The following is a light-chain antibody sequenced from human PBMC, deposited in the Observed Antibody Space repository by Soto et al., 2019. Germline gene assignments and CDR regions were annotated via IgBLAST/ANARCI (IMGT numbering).Light chain of an antibody. CDR3: HQYGISPPRT. Sequence: GLSQSPATVSLSQRERATLSCRASQTVRNNLAWYQQRPGQAPRLLIYDASSRATGIPDRFSGSGSGTDFTLTIGRLEPEDFAVYYCHQYGISPPRTFGQGSIVDIK. CDR2: DAS. CDR1: QTVRNN. J-gene: IGKJ1*01. V-gene: IGKV3-20*01.